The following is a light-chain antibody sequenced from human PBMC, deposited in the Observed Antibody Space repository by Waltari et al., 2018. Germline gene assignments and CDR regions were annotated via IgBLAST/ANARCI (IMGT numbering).Light chain of an antibody. CDR1: NSNIGRIS. CDR2: NNF. CDR3: ATWDDRLNAPV. V-gene: IGLV1-44*01. J-gene: IGLJ3*02. Sequence: QSVLTQPPSASGTPRQRVTISCSGSNSNIGRISLNWYQQFPGAAPTLLVDNNFPRPSGVPARFSASKSGTSASLVILGVRPEDEADYYCATWDDRLNAPVFGGGTKLTVL.